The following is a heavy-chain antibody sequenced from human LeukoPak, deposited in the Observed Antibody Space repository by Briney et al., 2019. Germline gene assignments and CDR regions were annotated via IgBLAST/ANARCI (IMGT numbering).Heavy chain of an antibody. CDR3: ARRRATRMVRGGYYYMEV. V-gene: IGHV1-8*01. CDR1: GYTFTSYD. J-gene: IGHJ6*03. CDR2: MNPNSGNT. D-gene: IGHD3-10*01. Sequence: PGASVKVSCKASGYTFTSYDINWVRQATGQGLEWMGWMNPNSGNTGYAQKFQGRVTMTRNTSISTAYMELSSLRSEDTAVYHCARRRATRMVRGGYYYMEVWGKGTTVTVSS.